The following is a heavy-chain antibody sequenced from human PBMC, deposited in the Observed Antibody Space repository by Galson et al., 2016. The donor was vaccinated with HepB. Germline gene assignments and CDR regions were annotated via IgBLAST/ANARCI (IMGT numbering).Heavy chain of an antibody. J-gene: IGHJ4*02. V-gene: IGHV4-30-2*05. CDR3: ARNDLQTYFDF. D-gene: IGHD1-1*01. Sequence: NPSLRSRVLIFIDTSKNQFSLKLSSVTAADTAVYYCARNDLQTYFDFWGQGTLVTVSS.